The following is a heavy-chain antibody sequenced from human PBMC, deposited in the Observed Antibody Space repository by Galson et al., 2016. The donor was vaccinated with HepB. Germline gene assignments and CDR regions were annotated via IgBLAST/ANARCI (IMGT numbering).Heavy chain of an antibody. J-gene: IGHJ4*02. V-gene: IGHV3-48*02. CDR1: GFTFSNYG. CDR2: ISQTSPTT. CDR3: AREYYGRLEQ. Sequence: SLRLSCAVSGFTFSNYGMSWVRLAPGRGLEWISFISQTSPTTHYADSLRGRFTTSRDNAKNSLYLQMNSLREEDTAVYFCAREYYGRLEQWGQGTLVTVSS. D-gene: IGHD2-21*01.